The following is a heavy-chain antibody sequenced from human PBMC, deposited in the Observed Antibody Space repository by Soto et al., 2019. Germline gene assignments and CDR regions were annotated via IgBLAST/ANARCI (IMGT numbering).Heavy chain of an antibody. D-gene: IGHD6-6*01. V-gene: IGHV1-8*01. J-gene: IGHJ6*02. CDR1: GYTFTSYD. CDR2: MNPNSGNT. Sequence: QVQLVQSGAEVKKPGASVKVSCKASGYTFTSYDINWVRQATGQGLEWMGWMNPNSGNTGYAQKFQGRVTMTRNTSXXTADMELSSLRSEDRAVYYCASIAARPDYYNGMDVWGHGATVTVSS. CDR3: ASIAARPDYYNGMDV.